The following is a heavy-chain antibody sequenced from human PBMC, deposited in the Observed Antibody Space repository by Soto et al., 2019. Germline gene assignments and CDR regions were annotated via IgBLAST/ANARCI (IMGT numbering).Heavy chain of an antibody. V-gene: IGHV3-30*18. CDR2: ISYDGSNK. Sequence: RLSCAASGFTFSSYGMHWVRQAPGKGLEWVAVISYDGSNKYYADSVKGRFTISRDNSKNTLYLQMNSLRAEDTAVYYCAKDLNDYGDYGSSDYWGQGTLVTVSS. CDR1: GFTFSSYG. D-gene: IGHD4-17*01. J-gene: IGHJ4*02. CDR3: AKDLNDYGDYGSSDY.